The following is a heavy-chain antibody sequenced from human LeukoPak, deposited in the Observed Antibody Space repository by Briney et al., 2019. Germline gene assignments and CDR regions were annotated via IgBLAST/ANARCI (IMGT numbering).Heavy chain of an antibody. V-gene: IGHV3-11*01. CDR3: AGGDSSGYYVPYDY. CDR2: ISPSDNGI. Sequence: GGSLRLSCAASGFTFSDYYMSWIRQAPGKGLEWVSYISPSDNGIYYADSVEGRLTISRDNAKNSLYLQMNSLRAEDTALYYCAGGDSSGYYVPYDYWGQGTLVTVSS. D-gene: IGHD3-22*01. CDR1: GFTFSDYY. J-gene: IGHJ4*02.